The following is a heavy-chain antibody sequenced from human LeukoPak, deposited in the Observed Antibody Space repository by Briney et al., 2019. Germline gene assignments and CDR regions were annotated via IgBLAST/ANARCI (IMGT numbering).Heavy chain of an antibody. J-gene: IGHJ4*02. CDR3: ARVGSSSWYSHKTPFDY. D-gene: IGHD6-13*01. V-gene: IGHV4-61*01. Sequence: SETLSLTCTVSGGSVSSGSYYWSWIRQPPRKGLEWIGYIYYSGSTNYNPSLKSRVTISVDTSKNQFSLKLSSVTAADTAVYYCARVGSSSWYSHKTPFDYWGQGTLVTVSS. CDR1: GGSVSSGSYY. CDR2: IYYSGST.